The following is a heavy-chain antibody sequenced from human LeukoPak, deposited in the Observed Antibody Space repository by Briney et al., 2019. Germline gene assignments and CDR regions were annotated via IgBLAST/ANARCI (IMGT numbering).Heavy chain of an antibody. CDR3: VRHFAPFRLGPHFDY. CDR2: IYYSGST. D-gene: IGHD1-14*01. J-gene: IGHJ4*02. CDR1: GGSITNYY. V-gene: IGHV4-59*08. Sequence: PSETLSLTCSVSGGSITNYYWSWIRQPPGRGLEWIGYIYYSGSTHYNPSLKSRVTISVDTSRNQFSLNLTSMTAAVTAVYYCVRHFAPFRLGPHFDYWGQGSLVTVSS.